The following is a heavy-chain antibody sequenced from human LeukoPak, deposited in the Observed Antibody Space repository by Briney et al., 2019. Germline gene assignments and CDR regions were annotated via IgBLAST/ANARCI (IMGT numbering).Heavy chain of an antibody. J-gene: IGHJ4*02. CDR2: INHSGST. V-gene: IGHV4-34*01. CDR1: GGSFSGYY. Sequence: SETPSLTCAVYGGSFSGYYWSWIRQPPGKGLEWIGEINHSGSTNYNPSLKSRVTISVDTSKNQFSLKLSSVTAADTAVYYCARGRRDIVVVPAAIEFGYWGQGTLVTVSS. D-gene: IGHD2-2*01. CDR3: ARGRRDIVVVPAAIEFGY.